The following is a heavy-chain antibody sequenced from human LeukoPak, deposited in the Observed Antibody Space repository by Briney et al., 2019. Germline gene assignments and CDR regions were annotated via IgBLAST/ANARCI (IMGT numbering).Heavy chain of an antibody. Sequence: PSETLSLTCAVYGGSFSGYYWCWIRQPPGKGLEWIGEINHSGSTNYNPSLKSLVTISVDTSKNQFSLKLSSVTAADTAVYYCARQSDIVATEYNCFDPGGQGTLATASS. CDR1: GGSFSGYY. V-gene: IGHV4-34*01. J-gene: IGHJ5*02. D-gene: IGHD5-12*01. CDR2: INHSGST. CDR3: ARQSDIVATEYNCFDP.